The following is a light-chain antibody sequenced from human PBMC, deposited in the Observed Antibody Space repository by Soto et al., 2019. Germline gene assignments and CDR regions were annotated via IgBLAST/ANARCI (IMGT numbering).Light chain of an antibody. Sequence: EIVLTQSLGTLSLSPGELATLSCRAMQSVSSSQLPWYQKKPGQVPGLLIYCASSRAPGIPDRFSGSGSGTDFSLTISRLDPEDFELYYCKQYGRXRLTFVKVTKV. V-gene: IGKV3-20*01. CDR2: CAS. CDR3: KQYGRXRLT. J-gene: IGKJ1*01. CDR1: QSVSSSQ.